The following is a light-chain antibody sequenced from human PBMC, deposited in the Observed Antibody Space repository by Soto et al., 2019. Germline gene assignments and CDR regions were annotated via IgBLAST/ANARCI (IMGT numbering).Light chain of an antibody. CDR1: HNDIGTYDY. CDR2: RVT. J-gene: IGLJ1*01. Sequence: QSVLTQPTSVSGSPGQSITISCTGNHNDIGTYDYVSWYQQHPGRAPRLLIHRVTTRPSGISGRFSASKSGLTASLTISGLQPEDEADYYCSSFTSHSIYVFGPGTKVTVL. CDR3: SSFTSHSIYV. V-gene: IGLV2-14*03.